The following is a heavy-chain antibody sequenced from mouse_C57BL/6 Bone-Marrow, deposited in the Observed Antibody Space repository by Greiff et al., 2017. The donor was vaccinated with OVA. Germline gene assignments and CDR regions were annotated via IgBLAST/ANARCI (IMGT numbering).Heavy chain of an antibody. Sequence: VQLVESGAELVRPGTSVKVSCKASGYAFTNYLIEWVKQRPGQGLEWIVVINPGSGGTNYNEKFKGKATLTADKSSSTAYMQLSSLTSEDSAVYFCARSLYGHSFDYWGQGTTLTVSS. J-gene: IGHJ2*01. CDR1: GYAFTNYL. CDR3: ARSLYGHSFDY. CDR2: INPGSGGT. D-gene: IGHD1-1*02. V-gene: IGHV1-54*01.